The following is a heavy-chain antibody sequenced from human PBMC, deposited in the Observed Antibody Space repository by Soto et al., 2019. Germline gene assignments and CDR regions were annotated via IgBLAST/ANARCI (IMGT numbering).Heavy chain of an antibody. J-gene: IGHJ4*02. D-gene: IGHD5-12*01. Sequence: ASVKVSCKASGYTFTGYYMHWVRQAPGQGLEWMGWINPNSGGTNYAQKFQGRVTMTRDTSISTAYMELSRLRSDDTAVYYCARDLGMATIHTFDYWGQGTLVTVSS. CDR1: GYTFTGYY. V-gene: IGHV1-2*02. CDR2: INPNSGGT. CDR3: ARDLGMATIHTFDY.